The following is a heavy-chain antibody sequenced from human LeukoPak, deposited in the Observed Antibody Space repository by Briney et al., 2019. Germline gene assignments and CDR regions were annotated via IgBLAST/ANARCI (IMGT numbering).Heavy chain of an antibody. J-gene: IGHJ4*02. CDR2: INSDGSST. D-gene: IGHD3-22*01. CDR3: ARDPPNTMIPCFDY. CDR1: GFTFSSYW. V-gene: IGHV3-74*01. Sequence: GESLRLSCAASGFTFSSYWMHWVRQAPGKGLVWVSRINSDGSSTSYADSVKGRFTISRDNAKNTLYLQMNSLRAEDTAVYYCARDPPNTMIPCFDYWGQGTLVTVSS.